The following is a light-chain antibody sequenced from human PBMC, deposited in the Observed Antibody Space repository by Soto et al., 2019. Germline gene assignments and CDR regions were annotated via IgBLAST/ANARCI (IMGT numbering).Light chain of an antibody. V-gene: IGLV1-40*01. CDR3: QSYDSSLSGWV. J-gene: IGLJ3*02. Sequence: QSVLTQPPSVSGAPGQRVTISCTGRSSNIGAGYDVHWYQQLPGTAPKVLIYGNSNRPSGVPDRFSGSKSGTSASLAITVLQAEDEADYYCQSYDSSLSGWVFGGGTKLTVL. CDR1: SSNIGAGYD. CDR2: GNS.